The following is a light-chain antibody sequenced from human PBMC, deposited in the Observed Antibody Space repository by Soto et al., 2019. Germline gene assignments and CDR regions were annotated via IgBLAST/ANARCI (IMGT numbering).Light chain of an antibody. J-gene: IGLJ2*01. CDR3: ASWDDRLTVV. V-gene: IGLV1-47*01. CDR1: SSNIGTAY. Sequence: QSVLTQPPSASGTPGQTVTISCSGSSSNIGTAYVYWYQQHPGSDPKFLIYRNSLRPSGVPDRFSGSKSGTSAPLAIGGLRSEDEADYYCASWDDRLTVVFGGGTKLTVL. CDR2: RNS.